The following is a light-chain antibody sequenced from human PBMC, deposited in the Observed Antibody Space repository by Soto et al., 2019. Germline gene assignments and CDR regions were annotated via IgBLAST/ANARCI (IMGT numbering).Light chain of an antibody. Sequence: AIRMTQSPSSFSASTGDRVTITCRASQGISSYLAWYQQKPGKAPKLLIYAASTLQSGVPSRFSGSGSGTDFTLSISCLQSEDFATCYCQQYYSYPLTFGPGTKVDLK. J-gene: IGKJ3*01. CDR3: QQYYSYPLT. CDR1: QGISSY. V-gene: IGKV1-8*01. CDR2: AAS.